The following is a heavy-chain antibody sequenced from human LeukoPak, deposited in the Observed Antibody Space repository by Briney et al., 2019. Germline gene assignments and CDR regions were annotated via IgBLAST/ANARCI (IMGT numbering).Heavy chain of an antibody. CDR1: GGSTSSNY. D-gene: IGHD4-11*01. Sequence: PSETLSLTCTVSGGSTSSNYWSWIRQPPGKGLEWIGFIYYNGRTSYNPSLKSRVTISVDTSKNQFSLRLTSVTAADTAVYYCARNTVTHFDYWGQGTLVTVSS. V-gene: IGHV4-59*01. J-gene: IGHJ4*02. CDR3: ARNTVTHFDY. CDR2: IYYNGRT.